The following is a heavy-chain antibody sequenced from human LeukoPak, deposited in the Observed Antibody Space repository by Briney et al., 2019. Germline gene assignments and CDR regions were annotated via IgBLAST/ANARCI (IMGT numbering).Heavy chain of an antibody. V-gene: IGHV3-71*01. CDR1: GFTLRTYG. CDR2: IRSKAYGGTT. Sequence: GGSLRLSCAGSGFTLRTYGMHWVRQAPGKGLEWVGFIRSKAYGGTTEYAASVKGRFTISRDDSKSIAYLQMNSLRAEDTAVYYCARGVYYYYYYMDVWGKGTTVTVSS. CDR3: ARGVYYYYYYMDV. J-gene: IGHJ6*03.